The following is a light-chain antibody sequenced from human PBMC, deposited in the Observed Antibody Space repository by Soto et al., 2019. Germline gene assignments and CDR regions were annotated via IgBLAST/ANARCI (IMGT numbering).Light chain of an antibody. CDR3: QQYNSYAVT. J-gene: IGKJ1*01. V-gene: IGKV1-5*01. CDR2: DAS. Sequence: DIQMTQSPATLSASLGERVTITCRASQSISSWLAWYQQKPGKAPKLLIYDASSLESGVPSRFSGSGSGTEFTLTISRLQPDDVATYYCQQYNSYAVTFGQGTKVEIK. CDR1: QSISSW.